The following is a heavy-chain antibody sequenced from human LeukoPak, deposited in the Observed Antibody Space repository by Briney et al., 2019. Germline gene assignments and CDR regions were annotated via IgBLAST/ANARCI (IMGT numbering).Heavy chain of an antibody. CDR2: INHSGST. V-gene: IGHV4-61*03. CDR3: ARGPKYYYDSSGYYRFDY. D-gene: IGHD3-22*01. Sequence: PSETLSLTCTVSGGSVSSGSYYWSWIRQPPGKGLEWIGEINHSGSTKYNPSLKSRVTISVDTSKNHFSLKLSSVTAADTAVYYCARGPKYYYDSSGYYRFDYWGQGTLVTVSS. CDR1: GGSVSSGSYY. J-gene: IGHJ4*02.